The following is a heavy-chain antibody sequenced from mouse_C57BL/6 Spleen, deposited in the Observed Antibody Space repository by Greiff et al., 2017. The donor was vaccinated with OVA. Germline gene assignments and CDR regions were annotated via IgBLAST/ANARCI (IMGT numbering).Heavy chain of an antibody. Sequence: VHVKQSGPELVKPGASVKIPCKASGYTFTDYNMDWVKQSHGKSLEWIGDINPNNGGTIYNQKFKGKATLTVDKSSSTAYMELRSLTSEDTAVYYCARWGQLKGNYFDYWGQGTTLTVSS. J-gene: IGHJ2*01. CDR3: ARWGQLKGNYFDY. D-gene: IGHD3-2*02. CDR2: INPNNGGT. V-gene: IGHV1-18*01. CDR1: GYTFTDYN.